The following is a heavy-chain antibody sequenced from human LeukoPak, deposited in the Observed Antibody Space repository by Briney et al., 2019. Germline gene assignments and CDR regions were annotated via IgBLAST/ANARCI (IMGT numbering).Heavy chain of an antibody. CDR3: ARVDGDYYNYYGMDV. J-gene: IGHJ6*02. Sequence: ASVKVSCKASGYTFTYYYMYWVRQAPGQGLEWMGWINPNSGGTNYAQKFQGGVTMTRDTSISTAYMELSRLRSDDTAVYYCARVDGDYYNYYGMDVWGQGTTVTVSS. V-gene: IGHV1-2*02. D-gene: IGHD4-17*01. CDR2: INPNSGGT. CDR1: GYTFTYYY.